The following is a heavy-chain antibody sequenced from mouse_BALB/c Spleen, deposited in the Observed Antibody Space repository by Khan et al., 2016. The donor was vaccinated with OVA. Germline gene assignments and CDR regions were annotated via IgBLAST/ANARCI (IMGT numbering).Heavy chain of an antibody. V-gene: IGHV3-2*02. D-gene: IGHD2-3*01. J-gene: IGHJ4*01. CDR2: ISYSGST. CDR1: GYSITSDYA. Sequence: SGPGLVKPSQSLSLTCTVTGYSITSDYAWYWIRQFPGNKLEWMGYISYSGSTNYNPSLKSRISITRDTSKNQFFLQLNSVTTEDTATYYCARDGSRYNYAMDYWGQGTSVTVSS. CDR3: ARDGSRYNYAMDY.